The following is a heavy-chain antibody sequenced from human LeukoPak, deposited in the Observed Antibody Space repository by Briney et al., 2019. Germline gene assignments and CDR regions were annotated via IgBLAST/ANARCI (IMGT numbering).Heavy chain of an antibody. Sequence: SETLSLTCAVSGYSISSGYYWGWIRQPPGKGLEWIGSIYHSGSTYYNPSLKSRVTISVDTSKNQFSLKLSSVTAADTAMYYCARGVVVISSGDYWGQGTLVTVSS. D-gene: IGHD3-22*01. CDR1: GYSISSGYY. J-gene: IGHJ4*02. CDR3: ARGVVVISSGDY. V-gene: IGHV4-38-2*01. CDR2: IYHSGST.